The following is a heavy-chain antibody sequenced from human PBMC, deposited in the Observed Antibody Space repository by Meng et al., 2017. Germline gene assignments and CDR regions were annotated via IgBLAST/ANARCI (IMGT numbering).Heavy chain of an antibody. CDR3: ARDGRFGVYGMDV. D-gene: IGHD3-10*01. CDR1: GITLSSNY. V-gene: IGHV3-66*01. J-gene: IGHJ6*02. Sequence: GESLKISCAGSGITLSSNYMNWVRQAPGKGLEWVSVIHSGGRTDYIDSVRGRFTISRDNSKNTVYLQMNSLRAEDTAVYYCARDGRFGVYGMDVWGQGTTVTVSS. CDR2: IHSGGRT.